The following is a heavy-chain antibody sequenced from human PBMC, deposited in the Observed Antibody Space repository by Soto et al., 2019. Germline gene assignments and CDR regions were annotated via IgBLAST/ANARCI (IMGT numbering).Heavy chain of an antibody. CDR2: ISSSSSTI. CDR1: GFPFRSYS. J-gene: IGHJ6*02. Sequence: PGGSLRLSCAASGFPFRSYSMNWVRQAPGKGLEWVSYISSSSSTIYYADSVKGRFTISRDNAKNSLYLQMNSLRAEDTAVYYCARDYVGAYCSSTSCYSDYYGMDVWGQGTTVTVSS. D-gene: IGHD2-2*01. CDR3: ARDYVGAYCSSTSCYSDYYGMDV. V-gene: IGHV3-48*01.